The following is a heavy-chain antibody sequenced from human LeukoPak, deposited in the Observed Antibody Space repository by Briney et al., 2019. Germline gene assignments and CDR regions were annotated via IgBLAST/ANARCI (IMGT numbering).Heavy chain of an antibody. V-gene: IGHV3-11*04. D-gene: IGHD7-27*01. CDR2: IRGSRSGLGSGN. CDR3: ARDDNWGFDY. CDR1: GFTFSDYY. J-gene: IGHJ4*02. Sequence: GGSLRLSCAASGFTFSDYYMSWIRQAPGKGLEWVANIRGSRSGLGSGNYYAGSVKGRFTISRDNLKNSFYLQMDSLRADDTAFYYCARDDNWGFDYWGQGALVTVSS.